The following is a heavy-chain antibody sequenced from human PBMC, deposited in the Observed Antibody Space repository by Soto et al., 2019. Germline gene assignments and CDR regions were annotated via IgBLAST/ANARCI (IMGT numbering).Heavy chain of an antibody. CDR3: ARENYFDY. V-gene: IGHV3-7*04. CDR1: GFTFSSYW. CDR2: IKQDGSER. J-gene: IGHJ4*02. Sequence: EVQLVESGGGLVQPGGSLRLSCAASGFTFSSYWMGWVRQTPAKGLEWVANIKQDGSERYYVDSVKGRFTISRDNAKNSRYLQMNSLRAEDTAVYYCARENYFDYLGQGTLVTVSS.